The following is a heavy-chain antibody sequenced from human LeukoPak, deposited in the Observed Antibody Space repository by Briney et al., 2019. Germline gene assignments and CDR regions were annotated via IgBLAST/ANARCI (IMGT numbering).Heavy chain of an antibody. CDR1: GFTFSRSW. CDR2: IKEDGSQT. CDR3: AKSLGY. Sequence: GGSLRLSXVASGFTFSRSWMDWVRQAPGKGLEWVANIKEDGSQTYYVDSAKGRFTISRDNAKNSLYLQMDSLRVEDTAIYYCAKSLGYWGRGTLVTVSS. J-gene: IGHJ4*02. V-gene: IGHV3-7*01.